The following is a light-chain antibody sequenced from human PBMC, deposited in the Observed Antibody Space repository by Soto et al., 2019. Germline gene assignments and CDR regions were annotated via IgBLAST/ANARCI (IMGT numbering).Light chain of an antibody. J-gene: IGLJ1*01. Sequence: QPVLTQPPSASGTPGQRVTISCSGRSSNIGSNYVYWHQQLPGTAPKLLIYYNNQRPSGVPDRFSGSKSGTSASLAISGLRSEDEADYYCATWDDSLSGYVFGTGTKVTVL. CDR3: ATWDDSLSGYV. CDR2: YNN. V-gene: IGLV1-47*02. CDR1: SSNIGSNY.